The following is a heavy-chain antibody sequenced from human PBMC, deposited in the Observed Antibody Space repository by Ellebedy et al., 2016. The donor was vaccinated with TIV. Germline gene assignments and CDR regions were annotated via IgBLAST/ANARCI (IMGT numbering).Heavy chain of an antibody. Sequence: GESLKISCAASGFTFNSYWMSWVRQAPGKGLEWVANINQDGSRIYYVDSVKGRFTISRDNVKNSVFLRMNTLRVEDTAVYHCARDGAYGDYSPGYYGMDVWGQGTTVTVSS. CDR1: GFTFNSYW. CDR2: INQDGSRI. CDR3: ARDGAYGDYSPGYYGMDV. J-gene: IGHJ6*02. D-gene: IGHD3-22*01. V-gene: IGHV3-7*03.